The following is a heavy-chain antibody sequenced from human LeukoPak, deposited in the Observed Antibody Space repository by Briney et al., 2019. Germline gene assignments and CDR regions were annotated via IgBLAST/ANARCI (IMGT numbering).Heavy chain of an antibody. V-gene: IGHV3-9*01. CDR3: AKDYNGSGSYLDY. J-gene: IGHJ4*02. CDR1: GFTFDDFA. Sequence: GGSLRLSCVASGFTFDDFAIHWVRQGPGKGLEWVSGISWNSGTRAYADSVKGRFTISRDNAKNSLYLQMNSLRAEDTALYYCAKDYNGSGSYLDYWGQGTLVTVSS. CDR2: ISWNSGTR. D-gene: IGHD3-10*01.